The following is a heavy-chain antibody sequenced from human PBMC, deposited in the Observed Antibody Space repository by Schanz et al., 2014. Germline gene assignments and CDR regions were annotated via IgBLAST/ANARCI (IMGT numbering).Heavy chain of an antibody. J-gene: IGHJ6*02. V-gene: IGHV3-66*04. Sequence: EVQLVESGGGLVQPGGSLRLSCAASGFTVSSNYMSWVRQAPGKGLEWVSFIYGGSTYYTDSVKGRFTISRDNSKNTLYLQMNSLRAEDTAVYYCARPLGPNYYYYGLDVWGQGTTVTVSS. CDR1: GFTVSSNY. CDR2: IYGGST. CDR3: ARPLGPNYYYYGLDV.